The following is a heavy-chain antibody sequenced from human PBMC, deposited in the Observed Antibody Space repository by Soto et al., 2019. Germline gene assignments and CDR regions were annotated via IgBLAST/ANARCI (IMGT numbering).Heavy chain of an antibody. J-gene: IGHJ4*02. CDR3: ASSGYCSSTSCHNQVSEFDH. CDR2: IYYSGST. Sequence: QVQLQESGPGLEKPSETLSLTGTVSGGSISSYYWSWIRQPPGKELECIGYIYYSGSTNYNPSLKSRFTISVDTSKNQFSLKLSSVTAADTAVYYCASSGYCSSTSCHNQVSEFDHWGQGTLVTVSS. D-gene: IGHD2-2*01. V-gene: IGHV4-59*01. CDR1: GGSISSYY.